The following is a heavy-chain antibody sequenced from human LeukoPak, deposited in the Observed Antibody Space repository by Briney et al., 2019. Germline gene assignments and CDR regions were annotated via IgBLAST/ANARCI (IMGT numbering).Heavy chain of an antibody. V-gene: IGHV3-23*01. Sequence: GGSLRFSCVASGFTFSSYAMSWVRQAPGKGLEWVSAISGSRSSTYYADSVKGRFTISRDNSKNTLYLQMNSLRAEDTAIYYCAQFGPGMAVGDYWGQGTLVTVSS. J-gene: IGHJ4*02. CDR1: GFTFSSYA. CDR3: AQFGPGMAVGDY. D-gene: IGHD2-8*01. CDR2: ISGSRSST.